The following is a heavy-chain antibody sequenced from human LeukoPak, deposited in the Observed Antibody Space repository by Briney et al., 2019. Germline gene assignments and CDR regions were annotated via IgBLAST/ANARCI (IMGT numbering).Heavy chain of an antibody. D-gene: IGHD3-3*01. CDR3: AREFSSKLEWLAYVTGDDAFDV. CDR2: VNPKTGGT. J-gene: IGHJ3*01. Sequence: GASVKASCKAFGYSFTGYHLHWVRRAPRQGLEWMGWVNPKTGGTNYARKFQGRVTMTRDTSINTVNMELSRLTSDDTAVYYCAREFSSKLEWLAYVTGDDAFDVWGQGTMITVP. CDR1: GYSFTGYH. V-gene: IGHV1-2*02.